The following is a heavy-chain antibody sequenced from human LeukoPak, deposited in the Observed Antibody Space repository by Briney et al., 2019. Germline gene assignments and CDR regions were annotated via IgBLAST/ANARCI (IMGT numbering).Heavy chain of an antibody. D-gene: IGHD3-22*01. CDR2: IYYSGST. V-gene: IGHV4-61*01. CDR1: GGSIRSSYYY. CDR3: ARDHYYYDSSGYRSAFDI. J-gene: IGHJ3*02. Sequence: PSETLSLTCTVSGGSIRSSYYYWSWIRQPPGKGLEWIGYIYYSGSTNYNPSLKSRVTISVDTSKNQFSLKLSSVTAADTAVYYCARDHYYYDSSGYRSAFDIWGQGTMVTVSS.